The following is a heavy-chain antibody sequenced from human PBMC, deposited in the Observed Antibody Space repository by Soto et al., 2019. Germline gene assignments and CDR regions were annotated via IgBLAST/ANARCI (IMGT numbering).Heavy chain of an antibody. CDR2: IYYSGST. Sequence: PSETLSLTCTVSGGSISSYYWSWIRQPPGKGLEWIGYIYYSGSTNYNPSLKSRVTISVDTSKNQFSLKLSSVTAADTAVYYCASTGDRYYYYGMDVWGQGTTVTVSS. CDR3: ASTGDRYYYYGMDV. D-gene: IGHD4-17*01. V-gene: IGHV4-59*08. CDR1: GGSISSYY. J-gene: IGHJ6*02.